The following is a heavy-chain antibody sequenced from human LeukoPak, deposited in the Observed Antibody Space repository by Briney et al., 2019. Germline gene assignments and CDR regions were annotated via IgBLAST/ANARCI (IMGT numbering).Heavy chain of an antibody. Sequence: ASVKVSCKASGYTFTDYYINWVRQAPGQGLEWMGWINPNSGGTNYAQKFQRWVTVTRDTSISTAYMELSRLRSDDTAIYYCARLPRNYGDYVAYWGQGTLVTVSS. CDR2: INPNSGGT. D-gene: IGHD4-17*01. CDR3: ARLPRNYGDYVAY. CDR1: GYTFTDYY. V-gene: IGHV1-2*04. J-gene: IGHJ4*02.